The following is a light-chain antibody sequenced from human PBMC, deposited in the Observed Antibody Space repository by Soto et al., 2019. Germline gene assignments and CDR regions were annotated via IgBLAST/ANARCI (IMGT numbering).Light chain of an antibody. V-gene: IGKV3-11*01. CDR3: QQRSNWPPLCT. CDR1: HSIATF. Sequence: EIVLTQSPATLSLSPGERATLSCRASHSIATFLAWYQQKPGQAPRLLIHDASTRAAGVPPRFSGSGSGTDFTLTISSLEAEDFAAYYCQQRSNWPPLCTFGPGTKVDIK. CDR2: DAS. J-gene: IGKJ3*01.